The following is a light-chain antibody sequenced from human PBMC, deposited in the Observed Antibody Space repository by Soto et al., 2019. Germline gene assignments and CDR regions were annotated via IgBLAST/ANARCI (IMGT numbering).Light chain of an antibody. CDR1: SSNIGAGHD. CDR2: GNG. J-gene: IGLJ1*01. Sequence: QSVLTQPPSVSGAPGQRVTIACTVSSSNIGAGHDVHWYQQLPGTAPKLLIYGNGNRPSGVPERFSGSKSGTSASLAITGLQAEDEADYYCQSYDSSLSGSEVFGTGTKVTVL. CDR3: QSYDSSLSGSEV. V-gene: IGLV1-40*01.